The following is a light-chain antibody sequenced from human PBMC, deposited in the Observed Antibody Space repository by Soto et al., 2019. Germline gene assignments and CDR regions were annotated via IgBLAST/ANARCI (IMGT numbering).Light chain of an antibody. V-gene: IGLV3-21*02. CDR1: NIGGKS. CDR3: QVWDSGSDYV. Sequence: SYELTQPPSVSVAPGQTARMTCGGNNIGGKSVHWYQQRPGQAPALVVYDDIDRPSGIPERFSGSNSGNTATLTISRVEAGDEADYYCQVWDSGSDYVFGTGTKLTVL. J-gene: IGLJ1*01. CDR2: DDI.